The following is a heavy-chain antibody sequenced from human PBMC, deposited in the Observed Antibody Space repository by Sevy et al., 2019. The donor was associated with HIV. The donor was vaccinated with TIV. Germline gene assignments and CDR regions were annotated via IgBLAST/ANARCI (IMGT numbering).Heavy chain of an antibody. CDR2: IWYDGSNK. D-gene: IGHD6-13*01. Sequence: GGSLRLSCAASGFTFSKYGMHWVRQAPGKGLEWVALIWYDGSNKYYADSVKGRFTISRDNSKNTLYLQMNSLRAEDTAVYYCVRDSRAWGIAAAGIDYWGQGTLVTVSS. CDR1: GFTFSKYG. V-gene: IGHV3-33*01. CDR3: VRDSRAWGIAAAGIDY. J-gene: IGHJ4*02.